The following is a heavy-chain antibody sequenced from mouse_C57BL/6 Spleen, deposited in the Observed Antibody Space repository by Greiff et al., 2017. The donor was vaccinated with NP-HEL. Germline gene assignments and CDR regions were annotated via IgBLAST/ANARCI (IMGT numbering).Heavy chain of an antibody. Sequence: QVQLKQSGTELVKPGASVKLSCKASGYTFTSYWMHWVKQRPGQGLEWIGNINPSNGGTNYNEKFKSKATLTVDKSSSTAYMQLSSLTSEDSAVYYCARWGYSNYDYFDYWGQGTTLTVSS. CDR3: ARWGYSNYDYFDY. D-gene: IGHD2-5*01. CDR2: INPSNGGT. J-gene: IGHJ2*01. CDR1: GYTFTSYW. V-gene: IGHV1-53*01.